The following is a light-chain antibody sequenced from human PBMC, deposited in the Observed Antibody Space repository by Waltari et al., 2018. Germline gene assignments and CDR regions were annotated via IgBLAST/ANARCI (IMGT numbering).Light chain of an antibody. Sequence: QSALTQPASVSGSPGQSITISCTGTSSDVGGYNFVSWYQQHPGKAPKVMIYDVSDRPSGVSSRFSGSKSGNTASLTISGLQAEDEADYYGSSYTSINTLDVVFGGGTRLTVL. CDR2: DVS. CDR1: SSDVGGYNF. CDR3: SSYTSINTLDVV. V-gene: IGLV2-14*03. J-gene: IGLJ2*01.